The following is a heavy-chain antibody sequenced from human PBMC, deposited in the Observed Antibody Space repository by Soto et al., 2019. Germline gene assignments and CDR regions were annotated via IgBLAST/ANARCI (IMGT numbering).Heavy chain of an antibody. Sequence: QVHLVQSGVEVKKPGASVKVSCTASGYNFINYGITWVRQAPGQGLEWMGWIRVHKGNTNYAQKSQGRVTMSTDTSTSTADMELRSLRPDDTSVYYCVRDLDGSGSYYTDSWGPGTLVIVSS. CDR1: GYNFINYG. CDR3: VRDLDGSGSYYTDS. J-gene: IGHJ4*02. D-gene: IGHD3-10*01. V-gene: IGHV1-18*01. CDR2: IRVHKGNT.